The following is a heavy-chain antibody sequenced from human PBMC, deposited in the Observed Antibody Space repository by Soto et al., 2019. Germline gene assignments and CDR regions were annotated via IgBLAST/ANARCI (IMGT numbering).Heavy chain of an antibody. Sequence: SETLSLTCTVSGGPVNSGIYYWSWIRQPPGKGLEWIGYIYYSGSTNYNPSLKSRVTISVDTSKNQFSLKLSSVTAADTAVYYCARAYSGSYFDYWGQGXLVTVYS. D-gene: IGHD1-26*01. CDR3: ARAYSGSYFDY. CDR2: IYYSGST. J-gene: IGHJ4*02. V-gene: IGHV4-61*01. CDR1: GGPVNSGIYY.